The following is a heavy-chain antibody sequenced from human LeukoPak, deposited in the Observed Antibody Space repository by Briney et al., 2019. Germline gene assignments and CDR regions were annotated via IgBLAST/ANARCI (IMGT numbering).Heavy chain of an antibody. CDR1: GGSISTYY. V-gene: IGHV4-59*01. J-gene: IGHJ4*02. Sequence: SETLSLTCTVSGGSISTYYWTWIRQPPGKGLEWIGYIDYTESTRYSPSLKSRVTVSVDTPKNQFSLKLTSLSAADTAVYFCARVGDYFFDYWGQGTLVTVSS. CDR3: ARVGDYFFDY. D-gene: IGHD2-21*02. CDR2: IDYTEST.